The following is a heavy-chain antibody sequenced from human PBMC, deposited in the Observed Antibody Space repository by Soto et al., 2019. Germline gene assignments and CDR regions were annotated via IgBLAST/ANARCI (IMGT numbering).Heavy chain of an antibody. CDR2: IYQSGSS. Sequence: SETLSLTCGVSGGSISSGGYSWNWIRQPPGKGLEWIGYIYQSGSSYYNPSLKSRVTISIDRSKNQFSLKLSSVTAADTAMYYCARAHYYYGMDVWGQGTTVTVSS. CDR1: GGSISSGGYS. CDR3: ARAHYYYGMDV. V-gene: IGHV4-30-2*01. J-gene: IGHJ6*01.